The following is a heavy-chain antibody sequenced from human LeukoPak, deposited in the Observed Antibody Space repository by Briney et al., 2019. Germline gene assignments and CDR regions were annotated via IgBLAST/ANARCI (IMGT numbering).Heavy chain of an antibody. CDR1: GFTFSPYG. D-gene: IGHD1-26*01. CDR3: GRGKASGGYSEYGLDALEM. J-gene: IGHJ3*02. V-gene: IGHV3-33*01. CDR2: IWHDGSK. Sequence: GMSLGLSCAASGFTFSPYGMHWVRQAPGKGLEWVAVIWHDGSKFYVDSVKGRFTISSDNSKNTLYLQMNSLRTEDTAVYYCGRGKASGGYSEYGLDALEMWGQGTMVTVSS.